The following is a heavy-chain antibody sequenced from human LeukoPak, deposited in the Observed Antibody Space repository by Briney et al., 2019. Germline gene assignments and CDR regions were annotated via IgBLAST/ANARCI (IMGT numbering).Heavy chain of an antibody. D-gene: IGHD5-18*01. V-gene: IGHV3-74*01. CDR2: IKFDGSST. CDR3: ARGAEGHNYGEFDR. J-gene: IGHJ5*02. Sequence: GGSMRLSCAAAGFTFSTYWMHWVRQAPGKGLVWVSSIKFDGSSTTYASSEKGRFTISRDNAKNTLYLQMNSLRAEDTAVYYCARGAEGHNYGEFDRWGQGTLVTVSS. CDR1: GFTFSTYW.